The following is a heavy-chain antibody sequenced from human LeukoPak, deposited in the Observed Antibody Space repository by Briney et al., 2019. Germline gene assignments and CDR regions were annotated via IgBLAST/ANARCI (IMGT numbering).Heavy chain of an antibody. CDR3: ARPTAPRYCSGGSCETTEYFQH. Sequence: ASVTVSCKASGYTFTSYYMHWVRQAPGQGLKWMGIINPSGGSTSYAQKFQGRVTMTRDTSTSTVYMELSSPRSEDTAVYYCARPTAPRYCSGGSCETTEYFQHWGQGTLVTVSS. V-gene: IGHV1-46*01. CDR2: INPSGGST. J-gene: IGHJ1*01. CDR1: GYTFTSYY. D-gene: IGHD2-15*01.